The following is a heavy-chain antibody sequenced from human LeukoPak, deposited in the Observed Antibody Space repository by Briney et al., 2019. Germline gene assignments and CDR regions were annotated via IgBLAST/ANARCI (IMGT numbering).Heavy chain of an antibody. Sequence: SETLSLTCTVSGGPMSSYYWSWIRQPPGKGLEWIGYVYYTEYTNYNPSLRSRVTISVDTSKNQFSLRLSSVTAADTAVYYCARPVTTITIFGVVTEYFDYWGQGTLVTVSS. V-gene: IGHV4-59*01. D-gene: IGHD3-3*01. CDR2: VYYTEYT. CDR3: ARPVTTITIFGVVTEYFDY. CDR1: GGPMSSYY. J-gene: IGHJ4*02.